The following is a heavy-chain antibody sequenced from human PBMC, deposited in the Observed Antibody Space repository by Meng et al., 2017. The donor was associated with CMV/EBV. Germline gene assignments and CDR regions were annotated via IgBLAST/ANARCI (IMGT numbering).Heavy chain of an antibody. V-gene: IGHV4-4*02. D-gene: IGHD2-2*01. CDR2: IYHSGST. CDR3: ARPPSGYCSSTSCPSA. Sequence: SETLSLTCAVSGGSISSSNWWSWVRQPPGKGLEWIGEIYHSGSTNYNPFLKSRVTISVDKSKNQFSLKLSSVTAADTAVYYCARPPSGYCSSTSCPSAWGQGTLVTVSS. J-gene: IGHJ5*02. CDR1: GGSISSSNW.